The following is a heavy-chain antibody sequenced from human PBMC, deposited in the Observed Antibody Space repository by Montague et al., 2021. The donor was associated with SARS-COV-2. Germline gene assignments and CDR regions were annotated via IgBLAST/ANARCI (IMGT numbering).Heavy chain of an antibody. V-gene: IGHV4-34*01. J-gene: IGHJ3*02. CDR1: GGSFSGYY. CDR2: IHLCVST. Sequence: SETLSLTCAVYGGSFSGYYWYWIRQPPGTGLECIGEIHLCVSTNYNPSLKIRVTISVDTSTNQFSLKLSPVAAADTAVSYCARGMYGLTETTDAFDIWGQGTMVSVSS. D-gene: IGHD1-14*01. CDR3: ARGMYGLTETTDAFDI.